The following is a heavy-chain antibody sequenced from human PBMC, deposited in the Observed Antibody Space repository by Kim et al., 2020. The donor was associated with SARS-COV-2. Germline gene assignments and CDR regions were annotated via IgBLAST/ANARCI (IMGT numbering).Heavy chain of an antibody. Sequence: SETLSLTCAVYGGSFSGYYWSWIRQPPGKGLEWIGEINHSGSTNYNPSLKSRTTISVDTSKNQFSLKLSSVTAADTAVYYCERGRTYCSSTSCYEHYYYYYGMDVWGQGTTVTVSS. CDR1: GGSFSGYY. CDR3: ERGRTYCSSTSCYEHYYYYYGMDV. V-gene: IGHV4-34*01. J-gene: IGHJ6*02. CDR2: INHSGST. D-gene: IGHD2-2*01.